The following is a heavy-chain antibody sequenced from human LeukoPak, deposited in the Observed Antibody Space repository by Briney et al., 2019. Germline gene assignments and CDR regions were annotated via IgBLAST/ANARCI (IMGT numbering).Heavy chain of an antibody. CDR3: ARVGGYYYGSGSYYSHGMDV. V-gene: IGHV3-53*01. CDR1: GFTVSSNY. D-gene: IGHD3-10*01. CDR2: IYSGGST. J-gene: IGHJ6*02. Sequence: PGGSLRLSCAASGFTVSSNYMSWVRQAPGKGLEWVSVIYSGGSTYYADSVKGRFTISRDNSKNTLYLQMNSLRAEDTAVYYCARVGGYYYGSGSYYSHGMDVWGQGTTVTVSS.